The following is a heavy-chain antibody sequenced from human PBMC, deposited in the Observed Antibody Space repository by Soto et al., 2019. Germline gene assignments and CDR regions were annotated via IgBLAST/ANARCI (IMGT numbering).Heavy chain of an antibody. V-gene: IGHV1-18*01. CDR2: IHPYIAYA. J-gene: IGHJ5*02. D-gene: IGHD3-22*01. Sequence: QVQLVQSGAEVREPGASVKVSCKASGYTFHDYSISWVRQAPGQGLEWMGWIHPYIAYAQSAQNLRGRDSMTADTSTNTAYMELRNLRSDDTAVYYCASTSSDLYGWLDPWGQGTLVTVSS. CDR1: GYTFHDYS. CDR3: ASTSSDLYGWLDP.